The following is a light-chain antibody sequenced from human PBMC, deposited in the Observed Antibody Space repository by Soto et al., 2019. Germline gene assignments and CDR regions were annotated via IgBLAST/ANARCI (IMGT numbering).Light chain of an antibody. CDR2: GAS. V-gene: IGKV3-20*01. Sequence: EVVLTQSPGTLSLSPGGRATLSCRASQSVSRRLALYQQRPGQSPRLLISGASMRASGVPVRFIGSGSGTDFTLTITRLEPEDFAVYYCQQYGGSPITFGLGTRLEIK. CDR1: QSVSRR. J-gene: IGKJ5*01. CDR3: QQYGGSPIT.